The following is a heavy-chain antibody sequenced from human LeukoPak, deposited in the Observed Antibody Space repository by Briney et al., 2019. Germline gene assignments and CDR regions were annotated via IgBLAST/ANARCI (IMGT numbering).Heavy chain of an antibody. D-gene: IGHD3-10*01. Sequence: SETLSLTCTVSGGSTSSSSYYWGWIRQPPGKGLEWIGSIYYSGSTYYNPSLKSRVTISVDTSKNQFSLKLSSVTAADTAVYYCARAAMVRGACFDYWGQGTLVTVSS. J-gene: IGHJ4*02. CDR1: GGSTSSSSYY. CDR2: IYYSGST. CDR3: ARAAMVRGACFDY. V-gene: IGHV4-39*07.